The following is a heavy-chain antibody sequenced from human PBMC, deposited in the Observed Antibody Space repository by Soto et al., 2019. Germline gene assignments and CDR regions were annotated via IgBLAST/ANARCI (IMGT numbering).Heavy chain of an antibody. CDR1: GWSFSGYY. D-gene: IGHD2-21*02. CDR3: ARVVVTASYYNYYGLDV. CDR2: INHSGST. Sequence: SETLSLTYAVYGWSFSGYYWSWIRQPPGKGLEWIGEINHSGSTNYNPSLKSRVTISVDTSKNQFSLKLSSVTAADTAVYYCARVVVTASYYNYYGLDVWGQGTTVTVSS. J-gene: IGHJ6*02. V-gene: IGHV4-34*01.